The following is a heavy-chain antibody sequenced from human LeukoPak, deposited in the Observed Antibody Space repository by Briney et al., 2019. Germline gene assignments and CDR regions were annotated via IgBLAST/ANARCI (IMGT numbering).Heavy chain of an antibody. CDR2: ITSISNYI. Sequence: GGSLRLSCAASGFTFSTYTMNWVRQAPGKGLEWISSITSISNYIFYADSLKGRFTISRDNAKNSLYLQMNSLRAEDTAVYYCARDPAGDSSSWYDWFDPWGQGTLVTVSS. J-gene: IGHJ5*02. CDR3: ARDPAGDSSSWYDWFDP. CDR1: GFTFSTYT. V-gene: IGHV3-21*01. D-gene: IGHD6-13*01.